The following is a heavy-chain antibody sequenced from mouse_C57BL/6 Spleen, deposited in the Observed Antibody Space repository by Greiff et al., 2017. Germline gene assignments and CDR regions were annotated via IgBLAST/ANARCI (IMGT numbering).Heavy chain of an antibody. CDR2: INPSNGGT. CDR1: GYTFTGYW. Sequence: QVHVMQPGTELVKPGASVKLSCKASGYTFTGYWMHWVKQRPGQGLEWIGNINPSNGGTNYNEKFKSKATLTVDKSSSTAYMQLSSLTSEDSAVYYCARGTTVVPRAMDYWGQGTSVTVSS. D-gene: IGHD1-1*01. V-gene: IGHV1-53*01. CDR3: ARGTTVVPRAMDY. J-gene: IGHJ4*01.